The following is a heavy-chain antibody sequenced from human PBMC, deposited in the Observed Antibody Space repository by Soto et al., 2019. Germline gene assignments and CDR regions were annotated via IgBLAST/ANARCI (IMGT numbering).Heavy chain of an antibody. CDR1: GFTFSNFW. CDR2: LKGDGSKE. J-gene: IGHJ3*02. D-gene: IGHD3-9*01. CDR3: ARDLNYALSTVYYEVFDT. V-gene: IGHV3-7*01. Sequence: EVQLVESGGGLVQPGGSLRLSCMASGFTFSNFWMAWVRQVPGKGLEWVANLKGDGSKENYVDSVKGRFTISRDNAKNSLYLQMNSLRAEDTALYFCARDLNYALSTVYYEVFDTWGQGTMVTVSS.